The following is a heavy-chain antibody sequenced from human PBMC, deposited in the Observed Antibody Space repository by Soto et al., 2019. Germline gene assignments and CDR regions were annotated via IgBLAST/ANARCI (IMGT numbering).Heavy chain of an antibody. Sequence: ASVKVSCKASGYTFSSYAIHWVRQAPGQGLEWMGWINAGNGNTKYSQKFQGRVTITRDTSASTAYMELRSLRSEDTAVYYCASGWFGEFVYYFDYWGQG. CDR2: INAGNGNT. J-gene: IGHJ4*02. V-gene: IGHV1-3*01. D-gene: IGHD3-10*01. CDR1: GYTFSSYA. CDR3: ASGWFGEFVYYFDY.